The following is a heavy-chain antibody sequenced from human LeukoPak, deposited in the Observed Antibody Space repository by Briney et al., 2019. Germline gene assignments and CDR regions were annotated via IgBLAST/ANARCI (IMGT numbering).Heavy chain of an antibody. CDR2: GNTNGGST. CDR1: GFTFRNYA. D-gene: IGHD3-16*02. CDR3: VREDFAYVSETYRYWFDP. Sequence: GGSRRLSCAASGFTFRNYAMNWVRQAPGKGLEWVSTGNTNGGSTYYAASVKGRFTVSRDNSANTLSLQMNSLTVADTAIYYCVREDFAYVSETYRYWFDPWGQGTLVTVSS. V-gene: IGHV3-23*01. J-gene: IGHJ5*02.